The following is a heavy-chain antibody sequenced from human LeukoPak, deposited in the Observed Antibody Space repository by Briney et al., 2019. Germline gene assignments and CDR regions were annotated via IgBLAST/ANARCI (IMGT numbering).Heavy chain of an antibody. CDR3: ARAAYSSSWLTTSNDY. V-gene: IGHV1-46*01. J-gene: IGHJ4*02. Sequence: ASVKVSCKASGYTLTSYYLHWVRQAPGQGLEWMGLINPNGGGTNYAQKFQGRVTMTRDTSTSTVYMELSSLRSEDTAVYYCARAAYSSSWLTTSNDYWGQGTLVTVSS. D-gene: IGHD6-13*01. CDR1: GYTLTSYY. CDR2: INPNGGGT.